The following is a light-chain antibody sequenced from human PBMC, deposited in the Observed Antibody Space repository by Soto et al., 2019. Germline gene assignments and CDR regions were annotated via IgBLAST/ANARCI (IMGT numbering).Light chain of an antibody. CDR1: HSISSSY. Sequence: EIVMTQSPATLSLSPGERSTLSCGASHSISSSYLAWYQQKPGQAPXLXXYGASTRATGIPARFRGSGSGTEFTLTISSLQSEDFAVYYRQQYNNWPPITFGQGTRLENK. CDR3: QQYNNWPPIT. CDR2: GAS. J-gene: IGKJ5*01. V-gene: IGKV3D-15*01.